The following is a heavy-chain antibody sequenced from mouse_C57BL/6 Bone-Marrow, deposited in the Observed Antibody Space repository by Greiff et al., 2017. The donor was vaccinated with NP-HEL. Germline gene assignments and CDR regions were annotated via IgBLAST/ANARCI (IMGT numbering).Heavy chain of an antibody. CDR2: ISNGGGST. V-gene: IGHV5-12*01. Sequence: EVKLMESGGGLVQPGGSLKLSCAASGFTFSDYYMYWVRQTPEMRLEWVAYISNGGGSTYYPDTVKGRFTISRDNAKNTLYLQMSRLKSEDTAMYYCARRVDSSGGYAMDYWGQGTSVTVSS. CDR3: ARRVDSSGGYAMDY. D-gene: IGHD3-2*02. CDR1: GFTFSDYY. J-gene: IGHJ4*01.